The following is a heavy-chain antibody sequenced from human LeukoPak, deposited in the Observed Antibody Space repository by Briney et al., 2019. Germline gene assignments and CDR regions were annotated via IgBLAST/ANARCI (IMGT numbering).Heavy chain of an antibody. CDR1: GYTFTSYD. V-gene: IGHV1-8*01. CDR3: ARRFAIY. J-gene: IGHJ4*02. CDR2: MNPNSGNT. Sequence: ASVKVSCKAAGYTFTSYDINWVRQATGQGLEWRGWMNPNSGNTGYAQKLQGRVTMTRNTSISTPNTELSSPRSAGPAVYCCARRFAIYWGQGTLVTVSS.